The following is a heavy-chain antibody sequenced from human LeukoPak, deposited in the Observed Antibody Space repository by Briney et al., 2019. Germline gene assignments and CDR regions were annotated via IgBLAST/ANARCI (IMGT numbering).Heavy chain of an antibody. CDR3: ARVLLYDSSGYYPGGYWFDP. CDR2: VYYTVST. CDR1: GGSISGSTYY. D-gene: IGHD3-22*01. Sequence: PSETLSLTCTVSGGSISGSTYYWGWIRPPPGKGLEWIGSVYYTVSTYYTPSLKSRVTISVDTSKDQFSLKLSSVTAADTAVYYCARVLLYDSSGYYPGGYWFDPWGQGTLVTVSS. V-gene: IGHV4-39*07. J-gene: IGHJ5*02.